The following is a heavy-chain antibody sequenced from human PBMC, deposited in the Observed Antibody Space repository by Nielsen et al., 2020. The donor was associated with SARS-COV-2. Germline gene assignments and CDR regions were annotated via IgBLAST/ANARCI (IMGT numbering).Heavy chain of an antibody. Sequence: ASVKVSCKVSGYTLTELSMHWVRQAPGKGLEWMGGFDPEDGETIYAQKFQGRVTMTEDTSTDTAYMELSSLRSEDTAVYYCATLNIGVRGVIRGEDGMDVWGQGTTVTVPS. J-gene: IGHJ6*02. CDR2: FDPEDGET. D-gene: IGHD3-10*01. V-gene: IGHV1-24*01. CDR1: GYTLTELS. CDR3: ATLNIGVRGVIRGEDGMDV.